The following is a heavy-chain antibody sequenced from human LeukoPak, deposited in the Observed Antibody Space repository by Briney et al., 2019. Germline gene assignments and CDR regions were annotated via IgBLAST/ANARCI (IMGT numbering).Heavy chain of an antibody. J-gene: IGHJ6*03. CDR2: ISGSGGST. V-gene: IGHV3-23*01. CDR1: GFTFSSYG. CDR3: AKDMVRGVNHLFYYYYMDV. Sequence: GGSLRLSCAASGFTFSSYGMSWVRQAPGKGLEWVSAISGSGGSTYYADSVEGRFTISRDNSKNTLYLQMNSLRAEDTVVYYCAKDMVRGVNHLFYYYYMDVWGKGTTVTISS. D-gene: IGHD3-10*01.